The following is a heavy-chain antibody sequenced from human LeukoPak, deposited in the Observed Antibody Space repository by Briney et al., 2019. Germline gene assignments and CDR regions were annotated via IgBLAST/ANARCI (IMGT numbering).Heavy chain of an antibody. CDR3: ALSKGSSRENWFDP. V-gene: IGHV1-69*04. Sequence: SVTVSFTASGGTFSNYATSWVRQAPGQGLEWMGRIIPSLGIINYAQRFQGRVTTTADKSTSTAYMELSSLRSDDAAIYYCALSKGSSRENWFDPWGQGTLVTVSS. CDR1: GGTFSNYA. CDR2: IIPSLGII. D-gene: IGHD3-10*01. J-gene: IGHJ5*02.